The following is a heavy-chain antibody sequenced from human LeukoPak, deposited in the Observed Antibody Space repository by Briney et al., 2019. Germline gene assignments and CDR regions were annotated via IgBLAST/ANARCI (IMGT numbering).Heavy chain of an antibody. CDR1: GFTFSSYA. J-gene: IGHJ4*02. CDR3: ARGTERD. V-gene: IGHV3-30*04. CDR2: ISYDGSNK. D-gene: IGHD1-14*01. Sequence: GGSLRLSCAASGFTFSSYAMHWVRQAPTKGLEWVAVISYDGSNKYYADSVKGRFTISRDNSKNKLYLQMNSLRAEDTAVYYCARGTERDWGQGTLVTVSS.